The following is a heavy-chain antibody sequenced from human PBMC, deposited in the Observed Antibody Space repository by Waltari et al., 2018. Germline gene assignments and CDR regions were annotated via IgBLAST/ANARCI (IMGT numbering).Heavy chain of an antibody. J-gene: IGHJ5*02. CDR2: YVPEDGET. CDR3: ATDHYRQSGYDT. CDR1: GKPPTESP. D-gene: IGHD5-12*01. V-gene: IGHV1-24*01. Sequence: QAQLVQSGAEVKKHGDSVTVPCRVRGKPPTESPMHWVRQAPGKGLEWLGGYVPEDGETIYAQSFQGRVAMTEDTSADTAYMELSSLTSEDTAVYYCATDHYRQSGYDTWGQGTLVTVSS.